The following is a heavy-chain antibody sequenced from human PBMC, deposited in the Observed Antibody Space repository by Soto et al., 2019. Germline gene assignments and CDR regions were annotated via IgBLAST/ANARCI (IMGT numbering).Heavy chain of an antibody. D-gene: IGHD3-22*01. J-gene: IGHJ4*02. V-gene: IGHV3-74*01. CDR1: GFTLSSYW. Sequence: EVQLVESGGGLVQPGGSLRLSCAASGFTLSSYWMHWVRQAPGKGLVWVSRINSDGSSTSYADSVKGRFTISRDNAKNTLYLQMNSLRAEDTAVYYCARDPGTGHYDSSGYYYDWGQGTLVTVSS. CDR3: ARDPGTGHYDSSGYYYD. CDR2: INSDGSST.